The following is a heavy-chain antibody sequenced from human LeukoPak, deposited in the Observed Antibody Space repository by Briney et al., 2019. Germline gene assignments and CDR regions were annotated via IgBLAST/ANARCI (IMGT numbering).Heavy chain of an antibody. Sequence: GGTLRLSCAASGFTFSSYSMNWVRQAPGQGLEWVSSISSSSSYIYYADSVKGRFTISRDNAKNSLYLQMNSLRAEDTAVYYCARDPIAAAGTSYFDYWGQGTLVTVSS. CDR1: GFTFSSYS. D-gene: IGHD6-13*01. CDR2: ISSSSSYI. J-gene: IGHJ4*02. V-gene: IGHV3-21*01. CDR3: ARDPIAAAGTSYFDY.